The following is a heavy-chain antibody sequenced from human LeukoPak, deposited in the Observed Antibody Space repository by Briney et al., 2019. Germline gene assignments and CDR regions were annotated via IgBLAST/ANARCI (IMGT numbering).Heavy chain of an antibody. V-gene: IGHV3-7*01. CDR3: ARHGWYRYYFDY. D-gene: IGHD6-19*01. Sequence: PGGSLRLSCAASGFTFSSYWVSWVRQAPGKGLEWVANIKQDGSEKYYVDSVKGRFTISRDNAKNSLYLQMNSLRAEDTAVYYCARHGWYRYYFDYWGQGTLVTVSS. CDR1: GFTFSSYW. J-gene: IGHJ4*02. CDR2: IKQDGSEK.